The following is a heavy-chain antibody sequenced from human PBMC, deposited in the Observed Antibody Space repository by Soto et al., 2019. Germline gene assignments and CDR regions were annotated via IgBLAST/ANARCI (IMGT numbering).Heavy chain of an antibody. CDR2: VYYTGST. CDR1: GASIRSTDYY. D-gene: IGHD2-21*02. CDR3: VRTASQGAVAPHWFDR. V-gene: IGHV4-30-4*01. J-gene: IGHJ5*02. Sequence: PSETLSLTCTVSGASIRSTDYYWSWIRQAPGKGLEWIGYVYYTGSTYYNPSLMSRLTISVDTSKNQFSLKLTSVAAAETAVYYCVRTASQGAVAPHWFDRWGQGTQVTVS.